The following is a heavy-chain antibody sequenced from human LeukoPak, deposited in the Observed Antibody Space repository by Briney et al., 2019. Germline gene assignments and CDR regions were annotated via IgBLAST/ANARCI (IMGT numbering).Heavy chain of an antibody. J-gene: IGHJ4*02. CDR2: IGTYNGNT. V-gene: IGHV1-18*01. CDR1: GYTFTSYG. D-gene: IGHD3-3*02. Sequence: ASVKVSCKAPGYTFTSYGISWVRQAPGQGLEWMGWIGTYNGNTNYAQKLQGRVTMTTDTSTSTAYMELRSLRSDDTAVYYCARRTHSISSIDYWGQGILVTVSS. CDR3: ARRTHSISSIDY.